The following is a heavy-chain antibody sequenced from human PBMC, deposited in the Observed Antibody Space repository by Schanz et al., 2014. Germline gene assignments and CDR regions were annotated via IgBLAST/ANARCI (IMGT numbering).Heavy chain of an antibody. V-gene: IGHV3-30*04. Sequence: QVQLVESGGGVVQPGRSLRLSCAASGFTFSNSPLHWVRQAPGKGLDWVAVISYDGSITYYADSVKGRFTISRDNSKNTVFLQMNSLRGEDTAVYYCASADYTNYFDYWGQGTLVTVSS. CDR3: ASADYTNYFDY. J-gene: IGHJ4*02. CDR2: ISYDGSIT. CDR1: GFTFSNSP. D-gene: IGHD4-4*01.